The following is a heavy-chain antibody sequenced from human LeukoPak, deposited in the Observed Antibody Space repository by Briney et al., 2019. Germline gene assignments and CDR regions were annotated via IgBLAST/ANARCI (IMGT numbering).Heavy chain of an antibody. J-gene: IGHJ2*01. V-gene: IGHV1-46*01. CDR1: GYTFTSYY. D-gene: IGHD6-13*01. CDR2: INPSGGST. Sequence: ASVKVSCKASGYTFTSYYMHWVRQAPGQGLEWMGIINPSGGSTSYAQKFQGRVTMTRDMSTSTVYMELSSLRSEDTAVYYCARDPSGRRAGIAAAGPNWYFDLWGRGTLVTVSS. CDR3: ARDPSGRRAGIAAAGPNWYFDL.